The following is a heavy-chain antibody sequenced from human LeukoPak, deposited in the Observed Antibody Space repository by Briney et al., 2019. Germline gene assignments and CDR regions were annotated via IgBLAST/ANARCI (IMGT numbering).Heavy chain of an antibody. J-gene: IGHJ6*02. CDR1: GFTFSNYG. Sequence: GGSLRLSCAASGFTFSNYGMHWVRQAPGKGLEWVAVIWYDGSNKYYVDSVKGQFTISRDNSKNTLSLQMNSLRAEDTAVYYCARGFDFWSDSSSRYYYYGMDVWGQGTTVTVSS. CDR3: ARGFDFWSDSSSRYYYYGMDV. V-gene: IGHV3-33*01. D-gene: IGHD3-3*01. CDR2: IWYDGSNK.